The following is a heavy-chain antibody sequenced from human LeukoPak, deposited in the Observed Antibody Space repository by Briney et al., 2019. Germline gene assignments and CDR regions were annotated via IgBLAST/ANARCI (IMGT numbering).Heavy chain of an antibody. V-gene: IGHV4-34*01. J-gene: IGHJ5*02. CDR2: INHSGST. CDR1: GGSFSGYY. Sequence: KPSETLSLTCAVYGGSFSGYYWSWIRQPPGKGLEWIGEINHSGSTNYNPSLKSRVTISVDTSKNQFSLKLSSMTAADTAVYYCARCGSGWYADNWFDPWGQGTLVTVSS. D-gene: IGHD6-19*01. CDR3: ARCGSGWYADNWFDP.